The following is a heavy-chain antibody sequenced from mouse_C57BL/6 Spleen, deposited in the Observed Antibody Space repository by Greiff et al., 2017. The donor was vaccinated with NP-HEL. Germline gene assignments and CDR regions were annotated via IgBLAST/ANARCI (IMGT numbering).Heavy chain of an antibody. CDR3: ARGGRIFDY. CDR1: GFTFSSYA. J-gene: IGHJ2*01. V-gene: IGHV5-4*01. Sequence: EVQVVESGGGLVKPGGSLKLSCAASGFTFSSYAMSWVRQTPEKRLEWVATISDGGSYTYYPDNVKGRFTISRDNAKNNLYLQMSHLKSEDTAMYYCARGGRIFDYWGQGTTLTVSS. CDR2: ISDGGSYT.